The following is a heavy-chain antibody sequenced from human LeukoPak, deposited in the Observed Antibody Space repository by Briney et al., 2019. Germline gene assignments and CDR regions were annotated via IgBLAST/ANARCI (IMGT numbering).Heavy chain of an antibody. CDR1: GFTFDDYA. Sequence: QPGGSLRLSCAASGFTFDDYAMHWVRQAPGKGLEWVSGISWNSGSIGYADSVKGRFTISRDNAKNSLYLQMNSLRAEDMALYYCATNYGGNLGLVDYWGQGTLVTVSS. CDR2: ISWNSGSI. V-gene: IGHV3-9*03. D-gene: IGHD4-23*01. CDR3: ATNYGGNLGLVDY. J-gene: IGHJ4*02.